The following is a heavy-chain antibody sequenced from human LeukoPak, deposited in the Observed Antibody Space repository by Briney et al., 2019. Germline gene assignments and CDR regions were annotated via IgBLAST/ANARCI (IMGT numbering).Heavy chain of an antibody. V-gene: IGHV3-30*18. CDR3: AKTPEQTLLLDY. CDR2: ISYDGSNK. CDR1: GFTFSSYG. Sequence: GGSLRLSCAASGFTFSSYGMHWVRQAPGKGLEWVAVISYDGSNKYYADSVKGRFTISRDNSKNTLYLQMNSLRAEDTAVYYCAKTPEQTLLLDYWGQGTLVTVSS. D-gene: IGHD2-15*01. J-gene: IGHJ4*02.